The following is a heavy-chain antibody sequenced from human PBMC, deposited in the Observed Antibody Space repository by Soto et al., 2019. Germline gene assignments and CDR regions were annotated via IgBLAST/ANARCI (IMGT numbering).Heavy chain of an antibody. J-gene: IGHJ4*02. Sequence: QVQLVQSVAEVKKPGSSVKVSCKASGGTFSSYAISWVRQAPGQALEWMGGIIPIFGTANYARKFQGRVTIAADESTSTASMELSSLRSEDTAVYYCARVGNCGGACSVDYWGEGTLVTVAS. CDR3: ARVGNCGGACSVDY. CDR1: GGTFSSYA. D-gene: IGHD2-21*02. CDR2: IIPIFGTA. V-gene: IGHV1-69*01.